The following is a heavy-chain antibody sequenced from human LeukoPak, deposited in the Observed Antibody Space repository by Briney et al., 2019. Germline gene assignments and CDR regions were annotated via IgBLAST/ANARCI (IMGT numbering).Heavy chain of an antibody. CDR3: ARQYCSGGSCYSRAPYRYFDY. J-gene: IGHJ4*02. CDR1: GGSISSYY. V-gene: IGHV4-34*01. CDR2: INHSGST. Sequence: KSSETLSLTCTVSGGSISSYYWSWIRQPPGKGLEWIGEINHSGSTNYNPSLKSRVTISVDTSKNQFSLKLSSVTAADTAVYYCARQYCSGGSCYSRAPYRYFDYWGQGTLVTVSS. D-gene: IGHD2-15*01.